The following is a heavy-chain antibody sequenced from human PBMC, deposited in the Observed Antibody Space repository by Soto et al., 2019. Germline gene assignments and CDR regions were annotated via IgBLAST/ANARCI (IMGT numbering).Heavy chain of an antibody. Sequence: SVKVSCKASGFTFTNSAMQWVRQARGQRLEWIGWIVVGSGNTNYAQSFQERVTITRDMSTSTAYVDLSSLRSEDTAVYYCAADYNFWSGSYSFDYWGQGTLVTVSS. CDR3: AADYNFWSGSYSFDY. J-gene: IGHJ4*02. CDR1: GFTFTNSA. V-gene: IGHV1-58*02. D-gene: IGHD3-3*01. CDR2: IVVGSGNT.